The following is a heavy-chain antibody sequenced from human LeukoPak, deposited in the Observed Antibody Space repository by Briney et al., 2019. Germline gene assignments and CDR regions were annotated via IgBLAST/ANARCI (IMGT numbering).Heavy chain of an antibody. CDR3: ARETEGLDYYYYMDV. Sequence: GGSLRLSCAASGFTFSSYWMSWVRQAPGKGLEWVANIKQDGSEKYYVDSVKGRFTISRDNAKNSLYLQMNSLRAEDTAVYYCARETEGLDYYYYMDVWGKGTTVTISS. J-gene: IGHJ6*03. V-gene: IGHV3-7*01. D-gene: IGHD6-19*01. CDR1: GFTFSSYW. CDR2: IKQDGSEK.